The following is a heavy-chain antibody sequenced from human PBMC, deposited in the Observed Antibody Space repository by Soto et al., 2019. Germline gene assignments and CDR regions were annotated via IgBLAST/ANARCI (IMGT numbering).Heavy chain of an antibody. CDR1: GFTFSSYA. Sequence: EVQLLESGGGLVQPGGSLRLSCAASGFTFSSYAMSWVRQAPGKGLEWVSAISGSGGCTYYADSVKGRFTISRDNSKNTLYLQMNSLRAEDTAVYYCARDDSGYPSYFHYWGQGTLVTVSS. V-gene: IGHV3-23*01. CDR2: ISGSGGCT. D-gene: IGHD3-16*02. CDR3: ARDDSGYPSYFHY. J-gene: IGHJ4*02.